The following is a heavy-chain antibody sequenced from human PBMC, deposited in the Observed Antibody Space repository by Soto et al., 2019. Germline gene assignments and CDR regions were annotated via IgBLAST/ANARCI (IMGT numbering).Heavy chain of an antibody. CDR2: ISYDGSNK. CDR1: GFTFSSYA. D-gene: IGHD4-17*01. V-gene: IGHV3-30-3*01. Sequence: QVQLVESGGGVVQPGRSLRLSCAASGFTFSSYAMHWVRQAPGKGLEWVAVISYDGSNKYYADSVKGRFTISRDNSKNTLYLQMNSLRAEDTAVYYCARDGADYCDYESWFDPWGQGTLVTVSS. J-gene: IGHJ5*02. CDR3: ARDGADYCDYESWFDP.